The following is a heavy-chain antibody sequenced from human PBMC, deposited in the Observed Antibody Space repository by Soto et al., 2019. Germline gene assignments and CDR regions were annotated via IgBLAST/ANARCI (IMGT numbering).Heavy chain of an antibody. J-gene: IGHJ5*02. CDR2: ISGSGGNT. D-gene: IGHD6-19*01. Sequence: EVQLLESGGGLVQPGGSLRLSCAASGFTFSTFAMTWVRQAPGKGLEWVSGISGSGGNTYYADSVKGRFTICRDNSKNTLYLQMNSLRAEDTAIYYCAKNRAVAGASAWFDPWGQGTLVTVSS. V-gene: IGHV3-23*01. CDR1: GFTFSTFA. CDR3: AKNRAVAGASAWFDP.